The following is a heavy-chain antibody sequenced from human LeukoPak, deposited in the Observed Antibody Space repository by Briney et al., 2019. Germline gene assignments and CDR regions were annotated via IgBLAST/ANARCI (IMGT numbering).Heavy chain of an antibody. Sequence: GGSLRLSCAASGNYWMHWVRQVPGKGLVWVSHINSDGSWTSYADSVKGRFTISKDNAKNTVYLQMNSLRAEDTAVYYCARGLGYSYGNGDYWGQGTLVTVSS. CDR2: INSDGSWT. D-gene: IGHD5-18*01. J-gene: IGHJ4*02. CDR1: GNYW. CDR3: ARGLGYSYGNGDY. V-gene: IGHV3-74*01.